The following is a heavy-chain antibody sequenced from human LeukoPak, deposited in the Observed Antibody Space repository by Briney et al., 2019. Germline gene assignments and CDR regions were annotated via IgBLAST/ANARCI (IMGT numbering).Heavy chain of an antibody. V-gene: IGHV1-8*02. Sequence: ASVKVSCKASGGTFTNYAINWVRQAPGQGLEWMGWMNPNSGNTGYAQKFQGRVTMTRNTSISTAYMELSSLRSEDTAVYYCARAPQAGGYYWGQGTLVTVSS. CDR1: GGTFTNYA. CDR3: ARAPQAGGYY. J-gene: IGHJ4*02. CDR2: MNPNSGNT. D-gene: IGHD3-10*01.